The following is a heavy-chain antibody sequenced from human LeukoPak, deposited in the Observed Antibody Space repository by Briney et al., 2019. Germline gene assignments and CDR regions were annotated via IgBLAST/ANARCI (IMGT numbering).Heavy chain of an antibody. Sequence: ASVKVSCKASGYTFTGYYMHWVRQAPGQGLEWMGWINPNSGGTNYAQKFQGRVTMTRDTSISTAYMELSRLRPDDTAVYYCARELVTAIEGVGWFDPWGQGTLVTVSS. V-gene: IGHV1-2*02. CDR1: GYTFTGYY. J-gene: IGHJ5*02. CDR2: INPNSGGT. CDR3: ARELVTAIEGVGWFDP. D-gene: IGHD2-21*02.